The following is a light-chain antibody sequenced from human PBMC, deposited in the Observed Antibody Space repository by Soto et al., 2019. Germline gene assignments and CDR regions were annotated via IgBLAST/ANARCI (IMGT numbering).Light chain of an antibody. V-gene: IGKV3-15*01. CDR1: QSISSN. Sequence: EIVMTQSPATLSVSPGERATLSCRASQSISSNLAWYQQKPDQAPRLLIYGASTRATGIPARFSGSGSGTEFTLTISSLQSEDFAVYYCQHYKNWPPRVTFGGGTKVEIK. J-gene: IGKJ4*01. CDR2: GAS. CDR3: QHYKNWPPRVT.